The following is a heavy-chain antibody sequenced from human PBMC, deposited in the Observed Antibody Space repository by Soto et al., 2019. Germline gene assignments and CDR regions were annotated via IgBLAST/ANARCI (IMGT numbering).Heavy chain of an antibody. Sequence: QVQLQESGPGLVKPSGTLSLTCAVSGGSISSSNWWSWVRQPPGKGLEWIGEIYHSGSTNYNPSLKSRVTISVDKSKNQFSLKLSSVTAADTAVYYCARKGEMTTVVTGSLIDAFDIWGQGTMITVSS. CDR1: GGSISSSNW. CDR3: ARKGEMTTVVTGSLIDAFDI. V-gene: IGHV4-4*02. D-gene: IGHD4-17*01. CDR2: IYHSGST. J-gene: IGHJ3*02.